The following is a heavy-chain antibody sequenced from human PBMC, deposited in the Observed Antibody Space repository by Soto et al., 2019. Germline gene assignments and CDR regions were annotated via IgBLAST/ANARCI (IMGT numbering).Heavy chain of an antibody. V-gene: IGHV1-69*01. CDR1: GGTFSSYA. Sequence: QVQLVQSGAEVKKPGSSVKVSCQASGGTFSSYAISWVRQAPGQGLEWMGGIIPIFGTANYAQKFQGRVTITADESTSTAYMELSSLRSEDTAVYYCARDRGLGYCSGGSCYRADYYCMDVWGQGTTVTVSS. CDR2: IIPIFGTA. D-gene: IGHD2-15*01. J-gene: IGHJ6*02. CDR3: ARDRGLGYCSGGSCYRADYYCMDV.